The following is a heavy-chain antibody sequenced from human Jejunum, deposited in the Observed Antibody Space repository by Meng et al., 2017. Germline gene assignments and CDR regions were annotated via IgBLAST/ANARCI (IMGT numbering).Heavy chain of an antibody. Sequence: EVQRVESGGGLVQPGGSRRRSWAASGFTVSKYWMHWVRQVPGEGLVWVSQIDNDGSGTSYADSVKGRLTISRDNAKNTLYLQMSSLRVEDTAVYYCAKDRYGNYVSHLDYWGQGTLVTVSS. V-gene: IGHV3-74*01. CDR2: IDNDGSGT. CDR3: AKDRYGNYVSHLDY. D-gene: IGHD4-11*01. J-gene: IGHJ4*02. CDR1: GFTVSKYW.